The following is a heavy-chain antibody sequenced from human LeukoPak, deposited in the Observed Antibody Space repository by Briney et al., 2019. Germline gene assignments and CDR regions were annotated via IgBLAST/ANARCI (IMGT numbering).Heavy chain of an antibody. CDR2: IYHSGST. D-gene: IGHD3-10*01. Sequence: SETLSLTCAVSGGSISSGGYSWSWIRQPPGKGLEWIGYIYHSGSTYYNPSLKSRVTILVDRSKNQFSLKLSSVTAADTAVYYCARSGNLGFEIWGQGTMVTVSS. J-gene: IGHJ3*02. CDR3: ARSGNLGFEI. CDR1: GGSISSGGYS. V-gene: IGHV4-30-2*01.